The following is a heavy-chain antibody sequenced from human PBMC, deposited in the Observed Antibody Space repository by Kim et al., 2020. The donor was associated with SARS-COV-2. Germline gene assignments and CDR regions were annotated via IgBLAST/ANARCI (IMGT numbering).Heavy chain of an antibody. CDR3: ARVEGSGWPPFDAFDI. D-gene: IGHD6-19*01. CDR2: IYYSGST. CDR1: GGSISSSSYS. J-gene: IGHJ3*02. V-gene: IGHV4-39*07. Sequence: SETLSLTCTVSGGSISSSSYSWGWIRQPPGKGLEWIGSIYYSGSTYYNPSLKSRVTISVDTSKNQFSLKLTSMTAADTAVYYCARVEGSGWPPFDAFDIWGQGTIVTVSS.